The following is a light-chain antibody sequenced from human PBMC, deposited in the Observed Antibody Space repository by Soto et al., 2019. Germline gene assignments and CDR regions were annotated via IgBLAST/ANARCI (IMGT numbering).Light chain of an antibody. V-gene: IGKV1-5*01. Sequence: DIQMTQSPSTLSASVGDRVTITCRASQSISSWLAWYQQKPGKAPKLLIYDASSLESGVPSRFSGSGSGTEFTLTISSVQPDDFVTYYCEQYNSYSWTFGQGTKVEIK. CDR3: EQYNSYSWT. CDR1: QSISSW. CDR2: DAS. J-gene: IGKJ1*01.